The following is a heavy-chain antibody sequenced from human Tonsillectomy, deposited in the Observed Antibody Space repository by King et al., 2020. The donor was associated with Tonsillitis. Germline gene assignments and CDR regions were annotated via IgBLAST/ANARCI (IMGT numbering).Heavy chain of an antibody. CDR3: TRDREGSYYYYYMDV. V-gene: IGHV3-49*03. CDR2: IRSKAYGGTT. D-gene: IGHD3-10*01. CDR1: GFTFGDYA. Sequence: VQLVESGGGLVQPGRSLRLSCTASGFTFGDYAMSWFRQAPGKGLEWVGFIRSKAYGGTTEYAASVKGRFTISRDDSKSIAYLQMNSLKNEDTAVYYCTRDREGSYYYYYMDVWGKGTTVTVSS. J-gene: IGHJ6*03.